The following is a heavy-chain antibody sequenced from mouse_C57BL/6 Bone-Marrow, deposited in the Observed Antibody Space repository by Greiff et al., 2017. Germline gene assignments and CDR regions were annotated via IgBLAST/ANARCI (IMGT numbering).Heavy chain of an antibody. Sequence: DVKLVESGGDLVKPGGSLKLSCAASGFTFSSYGMSWVRQTPDKRLEWVATISSGGSYTYYPDSVKGRFTISRDNAKNTLYLQMSSLKSEDTAMYYCARRGFSWFAYWGPETLVTVSA. CDR3: ARRGFSWFAY. CDR2: ISSGGSYT. CDR1: GFTFSSYG. V-gene: IGHV5-6*02. J-gene: IGHJ3*01.